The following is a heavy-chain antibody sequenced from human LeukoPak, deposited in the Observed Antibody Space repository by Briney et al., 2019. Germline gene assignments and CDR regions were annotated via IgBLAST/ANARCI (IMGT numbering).Heavy chain of an antibody. V-gene: IGHV3-53*01. CDR2: IYSSGTT. Sequence: GGSLRLSCAASGFTVCSNFMSWVRQAPGKGLEWVSVIYSSGTTYYADSVKGRFTISRDNSKNTLYLQMNSLTAEDTAVYYCVRDEYRNNYMDVWGKGTPVTVSS. CDR3: VRDEYRNNYMDV. CDR1: GFTVCSNF. D-gene: IGHD1-14*01. J-gene: IGHJ6*03.